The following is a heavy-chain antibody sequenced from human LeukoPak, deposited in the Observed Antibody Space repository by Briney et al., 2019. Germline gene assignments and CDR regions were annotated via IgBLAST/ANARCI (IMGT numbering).Heavy chain of an antibody. CDR2: IYPGDSDT. J-gene: IGHJ3*02. Sequence: GESLKISCKGSGYSFTSYWIGWVRQMPGKGLEWMGIIYPGDSDTRYSPSFQGQVTISADKSISTAYLQWSSLKASDTAMYYCARRGHSGYDLDAFDIWGQGTMVTVSS. V-gene: IGHV5-51*01. CDR3: ARRGHSGYDLDAFDI. D-gene: IGHD5-12*01. CDR1: GYSFTSYW.